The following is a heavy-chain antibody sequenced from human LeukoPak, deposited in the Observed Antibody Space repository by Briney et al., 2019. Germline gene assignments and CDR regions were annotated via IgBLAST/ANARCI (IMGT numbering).Heavy chain of an antibody. Sequence: SVKLSCKVSGGTFSSYAISWVRQAPGQGLEWMGGIIPIFGTANYAQKFQGRVTITADESTSTAYMELSSLRSEDTAVYYCARALYSSSSSGGYYYYGLDVWGQGTTVTVSS. CDR2: IIPIFGTA. J-gene: IGHJ6*02. D-gene: IGHD6-6*01. V-gene: IGHV1-69*13. CDR3: ARALYSSSSSGGYYYYGLDV. CDR1: GGTFSSYA.